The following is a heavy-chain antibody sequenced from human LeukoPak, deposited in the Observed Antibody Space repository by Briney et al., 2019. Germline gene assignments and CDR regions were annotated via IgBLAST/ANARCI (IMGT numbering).Heavy chain of an antibody. CDR1: GYIFTNYG. Sequence: ASVKVSCKASGYIFTNYGISWVRQAPGQGLEWMGWINPNSGGTNYAQKFQGRVTMTRDTSISTAYMELSRLRSDDTAVYYCARESAVVTRWYFDLWGRGTLVTVSS. CDR3: ARESAVVTRWYFDL. D-gene: IGHD6-19*01. V-gene: IGHV1-2*02. CDR2: INPNSGGT. J-gene: IGHJ2*01.